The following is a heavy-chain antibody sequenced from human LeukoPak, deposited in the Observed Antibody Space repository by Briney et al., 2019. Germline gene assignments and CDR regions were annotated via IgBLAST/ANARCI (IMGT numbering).Heavy chain of an antibody. Sequence: GSLRLSCAASGFIFSNYWMSWVRQAPGKGLEWIGEINHSGSTNYNPSLKSRVTISVDTSKNQFSLKLSSVTAADTAVYYCAREVGAISLGYWGQGTLVTVSS. D-gene: IGHD1-26*01. CDR2: INHSGST. CDR1: GFIFSNYW. V-gene: IGHV4-34*01. CDR3: AREVGAISLGY. J-gene: IGHJ4*02.